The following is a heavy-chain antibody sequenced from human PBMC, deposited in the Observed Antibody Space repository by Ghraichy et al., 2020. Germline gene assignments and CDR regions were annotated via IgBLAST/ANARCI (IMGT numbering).Heavy chain of an antibody. CDR2: INYSGYI. Sequence: SETLSLTCVVSGVTSNTYYWTWIRQPPGKGLEWIGEINYSGYITYNPSLKSRVTISLDTSKSQFSLNLTSVTAADTAVYYCAISRSQWLGAFEIWGQGTMVTVSS. V-gene: IGHV4-34*08. J-gene: IGHJ3*02. CDR1: GVTSNTYY. CDR3: AISRSQWLGAFEI. D-gene: IGHD3-22*01.